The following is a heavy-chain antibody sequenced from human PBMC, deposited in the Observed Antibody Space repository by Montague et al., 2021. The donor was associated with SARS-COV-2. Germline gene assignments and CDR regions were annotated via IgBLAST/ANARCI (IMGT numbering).Heavy chain of an antibody. D-gene: IGHD2-15*01. CDR2: LYYSGST. Sequence: SETLSLTCIVSGGSISSSNYYWGWLRQPPGKGLEYIGSLYYSGSTYYNPSLRSRGTISVETSKNQSSLRLNAVTAADTAVYYCATGGVAAGFDFWGQGILVTVSS. CDR3: ATGGVAAGFDF. J-gene: IGHJ4*02. CDR1: GGSISSSNYY. V-gene: IGHV4-39*01.